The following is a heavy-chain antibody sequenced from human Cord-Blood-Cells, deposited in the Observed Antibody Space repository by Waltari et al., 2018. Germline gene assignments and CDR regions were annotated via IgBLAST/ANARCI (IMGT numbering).Heavy chain of an antibody. CDR3: ARHRGDFWSGYYDAFDI. V-gene: IGHV4-39*01. CDR2: IYYSGST. CDR1: GGSISSSSYY. J-gene: IGHJ3*02. Sequence: QLQLQESGPGLVKPSETLSLTCTVSGGSISSSSYYWGWIRQTPGKGLEWIGSIYYSGSTYYNPSLKSRVTISVDTSKNQFSLKLSSVTAADTAVYYCARHRGDFWSGYYDAFDIWGQGTMVTVSS. D-gene: IGHD3-3*01.